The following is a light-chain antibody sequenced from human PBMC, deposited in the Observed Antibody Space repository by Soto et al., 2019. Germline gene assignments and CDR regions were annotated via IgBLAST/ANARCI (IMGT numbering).Light chain of an antibody. CDR1: QSISSY. CDR2: AAS. CDR3: QQFNGYPIT. Sequence: DIQMTQSPSSLSASVGDRVTITCRASQSISSYLNWYQQKPGKAPKLLIYAASSLESGVPSRFSGSGSGTEFTLTIGGLQPDDFATYYCQQFNGYPITFGQGTRLEI. J-gene: IGKJ5*01. V-gene: IGKV1-39*01.